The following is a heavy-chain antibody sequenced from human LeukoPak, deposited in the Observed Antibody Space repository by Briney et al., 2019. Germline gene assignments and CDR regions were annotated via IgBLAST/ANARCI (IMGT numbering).Heavy chain of an antibody. J-gene: IGHJ4*02. CDR3: ATVAITMVRGVIPA. D-gene: IGHD3-10*01. Sequence: ASVKVSCKVSGYTLTELSMHWVRQAPAKGLEWMGGFDPEDGETIYAQKFQGRVTMTEDTSTDTAYMELSSLRSEDTAVYYCATVAITMVRGVIPAWGQGTLVTVSS. CDR1: GYTLTELS. V-gene: IGHV1-24*01. CDR2: FDPEDGET.